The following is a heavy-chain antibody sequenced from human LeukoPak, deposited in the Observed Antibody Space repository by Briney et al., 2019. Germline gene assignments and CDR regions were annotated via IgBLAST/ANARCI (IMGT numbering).Heavy chain of an antibody. Sequence: GESLQISCKGSGYSFTSYWSGWVRQMPGKGLEWMGIIYPGDSDTRYSPSFQGQVTISADKSVTTSYPQWSSLTTSDTAMSYCARITYYYDSSGYYYYYYYMDVWGKGTTVTVSS. V-gene: IGHV5-51*01. D-gene: IGHD3-22*01. CDR3: ARITYYYDSSGYYYYYYYMDV. CDR2: IYPGDSDT. CDR1: GYSFTSYW. J-gene: IGHJ6*03.